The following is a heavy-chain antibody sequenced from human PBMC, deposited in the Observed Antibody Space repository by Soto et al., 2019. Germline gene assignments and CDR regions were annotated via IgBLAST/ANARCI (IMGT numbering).Heavy chain of an antibody. CDR3: ARPKYGYYPGPFGY. D-gene: IGHD3-22*01. CDR2: INPYSGGT. Sequence: ASVKVSCKASGYTFTDHYIHWLRQAPGQSLEWMGWINPYSGGTHFARKFQDRVTMARDTSVSTAYMELSSLKSDDTAVYYCARPKYGYYPGPFGYWGQGTLVTVSS. CDR1: GYTFTDHY. J-gene: IGHJ4*02. V-gene: IGHV1-2*02.